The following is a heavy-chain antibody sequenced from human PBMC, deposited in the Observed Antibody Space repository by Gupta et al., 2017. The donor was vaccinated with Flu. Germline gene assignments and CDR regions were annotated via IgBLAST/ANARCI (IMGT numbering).Heavy chain of an antibody. CDR3: ARGPLRRTGRYNGYDLLDS. V-gene: IGHV3-74*01. CDR2: INSDGSST. CDR1: GFIFSGLW. D-gene: IGHD5-12*01. J-gene: IGHJ4*02. Sequence: EVQLVESGGGLVQPGGSLRLSCAASGFIFSGLWTHWVRQAPGKGLVWVARINSDGSSTSYADSVKGRFTISRDNAKNTLYLQMNSLRPEDTAVFYCARGPLRRTGRYNGYDLLDSWGQGTLVTVSS.